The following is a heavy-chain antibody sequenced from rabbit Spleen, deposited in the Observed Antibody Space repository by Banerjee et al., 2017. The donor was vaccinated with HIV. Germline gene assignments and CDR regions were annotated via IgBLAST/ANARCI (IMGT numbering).Heavy chain of an antibody. CDR2: IDPVFGNT. CDR1: GFDFSSYY. Sequence: QLVESGGGLVQPGGSLKLSCKASGFDFSSYYMSWVRQAPGKGLEWTGYIDPVFGNTYYANWVNGRFTISSHNAQNTLYLQLSSLTAADTATYFCARDTGSSFSSYGMDLWGQGTLVTVS. J-gene: IGHJ6*01. V-gene: IGHV1S7*01. CDR3: ARDTGSSFSSYGMDL. D-gene: IGHD8-1*01.